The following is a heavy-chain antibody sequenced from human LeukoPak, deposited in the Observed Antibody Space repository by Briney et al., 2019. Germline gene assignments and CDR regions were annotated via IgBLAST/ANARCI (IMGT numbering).Heavy chain of an antibody. V-gene: IGHV3-23*01. CDR1: RFIFSSYA. CDR3: AKGADGSGSYYYYYYMDV. Sequence: GGSLRLSCAASRFIFSSYAMSWVRQAPGKGLGWFSAISGSGGITYYADSVKGRFTISRDNSKNTLYLQMNSLRGEDTAVYYCAKGADGSGSYYYYYYMDVWGKGTTVTASS. J-gene: IGHJ6*03. D-gene: IGHD3-10*01. CDR2: ISGSGGIT.